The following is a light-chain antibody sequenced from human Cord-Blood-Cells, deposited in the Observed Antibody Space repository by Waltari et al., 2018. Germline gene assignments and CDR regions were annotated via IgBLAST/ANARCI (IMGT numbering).Light chain of an antibody. CDR2: AAS. J-gene: IGKJ1*01. CDR1: QSISSY. V-gene: IGKV1-39*01. Sequence: DIQMTQSPSSLSASVGDRVTITCRASQSISSYFNWYQQKPGKAPKLLIYAASSLQSGVPSRSSGSGAEPDFPLTVSGLQPEDCATYYCQESYRTPRTFGQGTKVEIK. CDR3: QESYRTPRT.